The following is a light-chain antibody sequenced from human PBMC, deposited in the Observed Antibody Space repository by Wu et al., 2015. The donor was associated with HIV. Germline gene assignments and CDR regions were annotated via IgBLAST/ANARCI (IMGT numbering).Light chain of an antibody. CDR1: QSITSNY. CDR2: DAS. Sequence: DILLTQSPGTLSLSPGERATLSCRASQSITSNYLAWYQQKPGQSPRLLIYDASDRATGIPARFSGSGSGTDFTLTISSLEPEDFAVYYCQQRKSWGTFGGGTKVEI. CDR3: QQRKSWGT. J-gene: IGKJ4*01. V-gene: IGKV3-11*01.